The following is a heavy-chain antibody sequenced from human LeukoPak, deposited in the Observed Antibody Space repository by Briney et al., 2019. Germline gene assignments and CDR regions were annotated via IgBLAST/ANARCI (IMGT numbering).Heavy chain of an antibody. CDR1: GFTFSSYS. J-gene: IGHJ4*02. Sequence: GGSLRLSCAASGFTFSSYSMNWVRQAPGKGLEWVSYISSSSSTIYYADSVKGRFTISRDNAKNSLYLQMNSLRAEDTAVYYCARPLEPGIAAAGTLNWGQGTLVTVSS. CDR3: ARPLEPGIAAAGTLN. D-gene: IGHD6-13*01. CDR2: ISSSSSTI. V-gene: IGHV3-48*01.